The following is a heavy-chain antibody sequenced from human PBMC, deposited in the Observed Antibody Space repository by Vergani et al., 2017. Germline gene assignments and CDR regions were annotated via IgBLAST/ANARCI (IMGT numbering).Heavy chain of an antibody. CDR1: GDPIISRSYY. Sequence: QMQLQESGPGLVKASETLSLTCTVSGDPIISRSYYWGWIRQPPGKGLEWIGCIYNGGNGDPSSSLQSRVTIPADTSKNQFSLRLTSVTAADTAVYYCASGKYYSDSTSHFRGKYFDVWGRGTLVTVPS. V-gene: IGHV4-39*01. D-gene: IGHD3-16*01. J-gene: IGHJ2*01. CDR3: ASGKYYSDSTSHFRGKYFDV. CDR2: IYNGGNG.